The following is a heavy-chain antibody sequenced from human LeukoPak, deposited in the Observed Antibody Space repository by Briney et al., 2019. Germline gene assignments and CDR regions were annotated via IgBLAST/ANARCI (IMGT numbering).Heavy chain of an antibody. CDR3: ARGYDFWSGYLDY. CDR1: GVSISSGSYY. Sequence: SETLSLTCTVSGVSISSGSYYWSWIRQPAGKGLEWIGRIYTSGSTNYNPSLKSRVTISVDTSKNQFSLKLSSVTAADTAVYYCARGYDFWSGYLDYWGQGTLVTVSS. D-gene: IGHD3-3*01. J-gene: IGHJ4*02. V-gene: IGHV4-61*02. CDR2: IYTSGST.